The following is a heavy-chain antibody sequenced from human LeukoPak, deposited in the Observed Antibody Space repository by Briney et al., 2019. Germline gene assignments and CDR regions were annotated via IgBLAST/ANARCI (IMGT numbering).Heavy chain of an antibody. J-gene: IGHJ5*02. CDR3: ASWKYYSSSWYMLGSFDP. D-gene: IGHD6-13*01. CDR2: IIPIFGTA. V-gene: IGHV1-69*13. CDR1: GGTFSSYA. Sequence: ASVKVSCKASGGTFSSYAISWVRQAPGQGLEWMGGIIPIFGTANYAQKFQGRVTITADESTSTAYMELSSLRSEDTAVYYCASWKYYSSSWYMLGSFDPWSQGTLVTVSS.